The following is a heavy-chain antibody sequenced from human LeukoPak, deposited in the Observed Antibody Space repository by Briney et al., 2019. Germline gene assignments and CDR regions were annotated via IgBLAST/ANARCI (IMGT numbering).Heavy chain of an antibody. D-gene: IGHD3-10*01. Sequence: GASVKVSCKASGYTFTSYYMHWVRQAPGQGLEWMGIINPSGGSTSYAQKFQGRVTMTGDTSTSTVYMELSSLRSEDTAVYYCTMVRGVIPNPFDYWGQGTLVTVSS. J-gene: IGHJ4*02. V-gene: IGHV1-46*03. CDR2: INPSGGST. CDR3: TMVRGVIPNPFDY. CDR1: GYTFTSYY.